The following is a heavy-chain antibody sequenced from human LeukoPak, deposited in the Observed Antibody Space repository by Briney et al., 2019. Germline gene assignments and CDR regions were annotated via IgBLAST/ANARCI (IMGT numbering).Heavy chain of an antibody. CDR2: VKSKTDRGTT. Sequence: PGGSLRLSCTASGFTFSNAWMNWVRQAPGKGLEWVGRVKSKTDRGTTDYAAPVKGRFTISRDDSKNTLYLQMTSLKTEDTAVYYCTTVPWRVGGYWGQGTLVTVSS. CDR3: TTVPWRVGGY. J-gene: IGHJ4*02. CDR1: GFTFSNAW. V-gene: IGHV3-15*07. D-gene: IGHD2-15*01.